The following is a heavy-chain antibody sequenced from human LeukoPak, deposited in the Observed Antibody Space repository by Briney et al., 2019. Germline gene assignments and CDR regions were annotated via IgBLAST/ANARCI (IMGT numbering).Heavy chain of an antibody. CDR3: ARVYLGVYYYGSSGYSHLDY. CDR1: GYTFTAYY. D-gene: IGHD3-22*01. CDR2: INPNSGGT. J-gene: IGHJ4*02. Sequence: ASVKVSCQASGYTFTAYYMHWVRQAPGHGLEWRGWINPNSGGTNYAQKFPGRVTMTRDTSISTAYMELSRLRSDDTAVYYCARVYLGVYYYGSSGYSHLDYWGQGTLVTVSS. V-gene: IGHV1-2*02.